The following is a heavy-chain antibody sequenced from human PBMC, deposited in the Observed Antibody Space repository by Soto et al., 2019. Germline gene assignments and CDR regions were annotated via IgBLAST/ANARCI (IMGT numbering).Heavy chain of an antibody. CDR3: ARADCSGTSCYCDY. D-gene: IGHD2-2*01. CDR2: IYYSGST. Sequence: QVQLQESGPGLVKPSQTLSLTCTVSGGSISSGNYYWNWIRQHPGKGLEWIGYIYYSGSTYYNPSLKSRVTISVDTPKNQFSLKLSSVTAADTAVYYCARADCSGTSCYCDYWGQGTLVTVSS. J-gene: IGHJ4*02. CDR1: GGSISSGNYY. V-gene: IGHV4-31*03.